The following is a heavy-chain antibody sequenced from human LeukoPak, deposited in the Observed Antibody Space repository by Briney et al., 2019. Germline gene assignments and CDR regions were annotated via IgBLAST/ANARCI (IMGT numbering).Heavy chain of an antibody. CDR2: INYRGST. V-gene: IGHV4-31*03. CDR1: GGSISSGGYY. J-gene: IGHJ4*02. D-gene: IGHD5-12*01. CDR3: ARTSGYDYFDF. Sequence: SETLSLTCTVSGGSISSGGYYWSWIRQHPGKGLEWIAYINYRGSTYNNPSLESRVTISVDTSKNQFSLKLSSVAAADMAVYYCARTSGYDYFDFWGQGTLVTGSS.